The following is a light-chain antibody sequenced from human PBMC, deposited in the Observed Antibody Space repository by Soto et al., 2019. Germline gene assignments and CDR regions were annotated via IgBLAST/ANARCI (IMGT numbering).Light chain of an antibody. CDR1: PSDVGGYNY. Sequence: QSALTQPASVSGSPGQSITISCTGTPSDVGGYNYVSWYQQHPGKAPKLMIYEVSNRPSGVSNRFSGSKSGNTASLTISGLQAEDEAAYYCFSYTTSSAPYVFGTGTKVTVL. J-gene: IGLJ1*01. V-gene: IGLV2-14*01. CDR2: EVS. CDR3: FSYTTSSAPYV.